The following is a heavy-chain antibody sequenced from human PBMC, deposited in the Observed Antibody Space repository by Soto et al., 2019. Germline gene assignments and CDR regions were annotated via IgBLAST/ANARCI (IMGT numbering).Heavy chain of an antibody. CDR3: ARGSPYCTNGVCNNWFDP. V-gene: IGHV1-69*13. J-gene: IGHJ5*02. CDR2: IIPIFGTA. CDR1: GGTFSSYA. D-gene: IGHD2-8*01. Sequence: ASVKVSCKASGGTFSSYAISWVRQAPGQGLEWMGGIIPIFGTANYAQKFQGRVTITADESTSTAYMELSSLRSEDTAVYYCARGSPYCTNGVCNNWFDPWGQGTLVTVSS.